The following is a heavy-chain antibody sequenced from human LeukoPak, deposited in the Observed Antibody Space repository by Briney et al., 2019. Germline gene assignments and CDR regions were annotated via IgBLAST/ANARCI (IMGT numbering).Heavy chain of an antibody. V-gene: IGHV5-51*01. CDR1: GYSFTSYW. CDR3: ARLPPQPDYYDSSGYFRHFDY. J-gene: IGHJ4*02. D-gene: IGHD3-22*01. CDR2: IYPGDSDT. Sequence: GESLKISCKGSGYSFTSYWIGWVRQMPGKGLEWMGIIYPGDSDTRYSPSFQGQVTISADKSISTAYLQWSSLKASDTAMYYCARLPPQPDYYDSSGYFRHFDYWGQGTLVTVSS.